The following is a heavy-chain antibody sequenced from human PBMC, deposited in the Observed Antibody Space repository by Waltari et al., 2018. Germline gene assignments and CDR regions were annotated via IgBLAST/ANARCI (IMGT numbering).Heavy chain of an antibody. J-gene: IGHJ4*02. D-gene: IGHD3-10*01. CDR3: AKDRGSGTYYFDY. CDR1: GFTFSSYG. CDR2: IRYDGSNK. V-gene: IGHV3-30*02. Sequence: QVQLVESGGGVVQPGGSLRLSCAASGFTFSSYGMHWVRQAPGKGLEWVAFIRYDGSNKYYAESVKGRFTISRDNSKNTLYLQMNSLRAEDTAVYYCAKDRGSGTYYFDYWGQGTLVTVSS.